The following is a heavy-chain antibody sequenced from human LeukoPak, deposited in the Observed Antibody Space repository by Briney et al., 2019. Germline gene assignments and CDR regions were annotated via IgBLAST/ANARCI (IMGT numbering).Heavy chain of an antibody. CDR1: GFTFSNAW. J-gene: IGHJ6*02. V-gene: IGHV3-15*01. D-gene: IGHD3-10*01. CDR2: IKSKTDGATT. Sequence: GGSLRLSCAASGFTFSNAWMSWVRQAPGKGLEWVGRIKSKTDGATTDYAAPVKGRFTISRDDSKNTLYLQMNSLKTEDTAVYYCTTHGVDFGELLIYHGMDVWGQGTTVTVSS. CDR3: TTHGVDFGELLIYHGMDV.